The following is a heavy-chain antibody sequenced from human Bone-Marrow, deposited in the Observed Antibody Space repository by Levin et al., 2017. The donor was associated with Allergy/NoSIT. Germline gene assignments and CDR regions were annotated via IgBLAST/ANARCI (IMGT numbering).Heavy chain of an antibody. CDR2: VRSVAHGGTA. Sequence: PGGSLRLSCAASGFNFREPWMSWVRQAPGKGLEWVGRVRSVAHGGTADYAAPVKGRFTVSRDDLQNTLYLQMKSLKAEDTAVYYCVTENWGTWYWGQGTQVTVSA. CDR1: GFNFREPW. CDR3: VTENWGTWY. J-gene: IGHJ4*02. D-gene: IGHD7-27*01. V-gene: IGHV3-15*01.